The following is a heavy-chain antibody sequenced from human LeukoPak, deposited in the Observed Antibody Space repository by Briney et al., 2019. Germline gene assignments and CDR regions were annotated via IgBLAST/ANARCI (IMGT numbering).Heavy chain of an antibody. V-gene: IGHV3-7*01. D-gene: IGHD1-26*01. CDR1: GFTFSSYS. CDR3: AGGRSGSYSPNYYYYGMDV. CDR2: IKQDGSEK. J-gene: IGHJ6*02. Sequence: GGSLRLSCAASGFTFSSYSMNWVRQAPGKGLEWVANIKQDGSEKYYVDSVKGRFTISRDNAKNSLYLQMNSLRAEDTAVYYCAGGRSGSYSPNYYYYGMDVWGQGTTVTVSS.